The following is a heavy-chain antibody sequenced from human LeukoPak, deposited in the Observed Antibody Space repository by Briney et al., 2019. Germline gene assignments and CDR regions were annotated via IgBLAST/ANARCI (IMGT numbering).Heavy chain of an antibody. CDR2: IIPIFGTA. V-gene: IGHV1-69*05. J-gene: IGHJ5*02. Sequence: SVKVSCKASRGTFSSYAISWVRQAPGQGLEWMGGIIPIFGTANYAQEFQGRVTITTDESTSTAYMELSSLRSEDTAVYYCARDHNVAAAGRGFDPWGQGTLATVSS. CDR1: RGTFSSYA. D-gene: IGHD6-13*01. CDR3: ARDHNVAAAGRGFDP.